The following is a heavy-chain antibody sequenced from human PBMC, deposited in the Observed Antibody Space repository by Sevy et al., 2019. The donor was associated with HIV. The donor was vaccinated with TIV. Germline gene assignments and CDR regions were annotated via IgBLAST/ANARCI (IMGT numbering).Heavy chain of an antibody. CDR3: ARDLVIPATTDYFYYGMDV. V-gene: IGHV3-21*01. J-gene: IGHJ6*02. CDR1: GFTIRTYN. Sequence: GGSVRLSCAASGFTIRTYNMNWVRQAPGKGLEWVSSISSSSAYIYYADSVKGRFTISRDNAKNSLYLQMSSLRAEDMAVYYCARDLVIPATTDYFYYGMDVWGQGTTVTVSS. CDR2: ISSSSAYI. D-gene: IGHD2-15*01.